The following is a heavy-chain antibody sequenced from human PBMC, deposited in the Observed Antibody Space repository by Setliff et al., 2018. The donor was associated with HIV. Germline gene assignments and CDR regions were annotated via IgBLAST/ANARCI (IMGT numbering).Heavy chain of an antibody. Sequence: GGSLRLSCAASGFTLSSYSMHWVRQAPGKGLEWVSYITGTGTGIDYADSVKGRFTISRDNAKNSVLLQMNNLTVDDTGLYFCARDLWGTYNGYLHYWGRGTLVTVSS. D-gene: IGHD1-20*01. CDR2: ITGTGTGI. CDR3: ARDLWGTYNGYLHY. V-gene: IGHV3-48*04. J-gene: IGHJ4*02. CDR1: GFTLSSYS.